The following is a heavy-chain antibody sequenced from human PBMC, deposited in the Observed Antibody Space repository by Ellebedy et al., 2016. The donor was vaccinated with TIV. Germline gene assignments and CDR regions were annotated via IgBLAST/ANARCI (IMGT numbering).Heavy chain of an antibody. Sequence: SETLSLTCTVSGGSISSYYWSWIRQPPGKGLEWIGCIYYSGSTNYNPSLKSRVTISVDTSKNQFSLKLSSVTAADTAVYYCARDEKRYDSEQIYYYYYGMDVWGQGTTVTVSS. CDR2: IYYSGST. CDR3: ARDEKRYDSEQIYYYYYGMDV. D-gene: IGHD5-12*01. CDR1: GGSISSYY. J-gene: IGHJ6*02. V-gene: IGHV4-59*01.